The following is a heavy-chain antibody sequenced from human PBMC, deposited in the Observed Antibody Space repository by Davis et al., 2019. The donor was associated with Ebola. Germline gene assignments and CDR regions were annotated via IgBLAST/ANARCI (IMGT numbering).Heavy chain of an antibody. CDR2: IFYTGST. Sequence: MPGGSLRLSCTVSGGSISTTSYYWGWIRQPPGKGLEWIGSIFYTGSTFYNPSLKSRVSISVDTSKNQFSLKLSSVTAADTAVYYCARGTMVQGVISYWYFDLWGRGTLVTVSS. D-gene: IGHD3-10*01. CDR1: GGSISTTSYY. V-gene: IGHV4-39*07. CDR3: ARGTMVQGVISYWYFDL. J-gene: IGHJ2*01.